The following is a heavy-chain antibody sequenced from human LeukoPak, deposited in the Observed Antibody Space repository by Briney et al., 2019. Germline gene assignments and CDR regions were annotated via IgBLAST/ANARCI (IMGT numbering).Heavy chain of an antibody. CDR2: IRYDGSNK. J-gene: IGHJ6*02. Sequence: PGGSLRLSCAASGFTFSSYGMHWVRQAPGKGLEWVAFIRYDGSNKYYADSVKGRFTISRDNSKNTLYLQMNSLRAEDTAVYYCAKRVVVAANYYYYYGVDVWGQGTTVTVSS. CDR3: AKRVVVAANYYYYYGVDV. CDR1: GFTFSSYG. V-gene: IGHV3-30*02. D-gene: IGHD2-15*01.